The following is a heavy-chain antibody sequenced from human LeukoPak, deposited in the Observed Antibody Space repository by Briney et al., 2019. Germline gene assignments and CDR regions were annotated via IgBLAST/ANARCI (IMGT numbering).Heavy chain of an antibody. CDR3: ARDHVVASGAVAY. Sequence: ASVKVSCKASGYTFTGYYMHWVRQAPGQGLEWMGWINPNSGGTNYAQKFQGRVTMTRDTSISTAYMELSRLRSDDTAVYYCARDHVVASGAVAYWGQGTLVTVSS. D-gene: IGHD2-15*01. CDR2: INPNSGGT. J-gene: IGHJ4*02. V-gene: IGHV1-2*02. CDR1: GYTFTGYY.